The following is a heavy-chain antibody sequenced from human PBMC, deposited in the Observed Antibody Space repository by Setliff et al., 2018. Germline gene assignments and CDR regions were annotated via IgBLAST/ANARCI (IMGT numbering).Heavy chain of an antibody. CDR1: GYSFSTYA. V-gene: IGHV1-3*01. CDR3: ARDREYCSRTSCYIDY. J-gene: IGHJ4*02. CDR2: INGGNGNT. Sequence: ASVKVSCKASGYSFSTYAMHWVRQAPGQRLEWMGWINGGNGNTKYSQKFQGRITITRXXXASTAYXXXXXXXXXXTXVYXCARDREYCSRTSCYIDYWGQGALVTVSS. D-gene: IGHD2-2*02.